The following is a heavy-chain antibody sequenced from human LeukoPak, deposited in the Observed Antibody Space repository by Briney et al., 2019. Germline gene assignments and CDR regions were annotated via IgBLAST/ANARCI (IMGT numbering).Heavy chain of an antibody. V-gene: IGHV4-59*01. Sequence: SETLSLTCTVSGGSISSYYWSRIRQPPGKGLEWIGYIYYSGSTNYNPSLKSRVTISVDTSKNQFSLKLSSVTAADTAVYYCARARGLRFLEWLLYDYWGQGTLVTVSS. CDR1: GGSISSYY. CDR2: IYYSGST. D-gene: IGHD3-3*01. CDR3: ARARGLRFLEWLLYDY. J-gene: IGHJ4*02.